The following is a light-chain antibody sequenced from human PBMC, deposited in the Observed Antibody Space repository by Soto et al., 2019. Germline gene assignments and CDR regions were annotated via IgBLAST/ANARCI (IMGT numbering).Light chain of an antibody. CDR2: DAS. Sequence: EIGLTQSPGTLSLSPGERATLSCRASQTVRNNYLAWYQQKPGQAPRLLIYDASNRATGIPARFSGSGSGTDFTLTISSLESEDFAVYYCQQRSNFITFGQGTRLEIK. CDR1: QTVRNNY. J-gene: IGKJ5*01. V-gene: IGKV3-11*01. CDR3: QQRSNFIT.